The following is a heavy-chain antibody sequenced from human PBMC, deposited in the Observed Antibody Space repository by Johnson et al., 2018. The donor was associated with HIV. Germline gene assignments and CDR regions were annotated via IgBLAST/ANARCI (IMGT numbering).Heavy chain of an antibody. D-gene: IGHD5-24*01. CDR3: AREMAATNAWALDI. J-gene: IGHJ3*02. CDR1: GFTFSDYY. V-gene: IGHV3-66*01. CDR2: IYSGGST. Sequence: VQLVESGGGLVKPGGSLRLSCAASGFTFSDYYMSWIRQAPGKGLEWVSVIYSGGSTYYADSVKGRFTISRDNSKNTLYLQMNSLRAEDTAVYYCAREMAATNAWALDIWGQGTMVTVSS.